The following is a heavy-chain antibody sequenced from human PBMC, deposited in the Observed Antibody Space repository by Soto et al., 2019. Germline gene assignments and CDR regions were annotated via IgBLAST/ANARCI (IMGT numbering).Heavy chain of an antibody. V-gene: IGHV1-2*02. D-gene: IGHD2-2*01. J-gene: IGHJ6*02. CDR2: INPQTGGT. CDR1: GYTFTGYY. Sequence: ASVKVSCKASGYTFTGYYIHWGRGGPGQVLGWRGWINPQTGGTSYAQKFQGRVTLSRDTSINTAYWGVSRLRFDDAAVYFCARERYQVISDGMDVWGQGTTVTVSS. CDR3: ARERYQVISDGMDV.